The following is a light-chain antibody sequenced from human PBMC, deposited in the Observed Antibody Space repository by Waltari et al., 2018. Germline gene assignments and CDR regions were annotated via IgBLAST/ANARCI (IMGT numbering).Light chain of an antibody. CDR2: KAS. Sequence: DIQMTQSPSTLSASVGDRVTIACRARQSISSWLAWYQQKPGKAPKLLIYKASSLESGVPSRFSGSGSGTEFTLTISSLQPDDFATYYCQQYNSYSYTFGQGTKLEI. J-gene: IGKJ2*01. V-gene: IGKV1-5*03. CDR3: QQYNSYSYT. CDR1: QSISSW.